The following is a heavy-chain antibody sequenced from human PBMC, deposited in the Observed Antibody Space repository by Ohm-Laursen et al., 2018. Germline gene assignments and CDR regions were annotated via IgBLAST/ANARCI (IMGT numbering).Heavy chain of an antibody. CDR1: GFTFDDYA. V-gene: IGHV3-9*01. CDR2: ISWNSGSI. D-gene: IGHD3-10*01. Sequence: SLRLSCAASGFTFDDYAMHWVRQAPGKGLEWVSGISWNSGSIGYADSVKGRFTISRDNAKNSLYLQMNSLRAEDTALYHCARGSRSTMVRGVTELAYGMDVWGQGTTVTVSS. CDR3: ARGSRSTMVRGVTELAYGMDV. J-gene: IGHJ6*02.